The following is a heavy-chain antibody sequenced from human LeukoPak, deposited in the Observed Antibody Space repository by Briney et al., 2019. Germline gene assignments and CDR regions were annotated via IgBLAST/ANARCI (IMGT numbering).Heavy chain of an antibody. CDR3: AKGYYYDSSGYYSWDYFDY. Sequence: GGSLRLSCAASGFTFSSYAMSWVRQAPGKGLEWVSAISGSGGSTYYADSVKGRFTISRDNSKNTLYLQMNSLRAEDTAVYYCAKGYYYDSSGYYSWDYFDYWGQGTLVTVSS. D-gene: IGHD3-22*01. V-gene: IGHV3-23*01. CDR2: ISGSGGST. J-gene: IGHJ4*02. CDR1: GFTFSSYA.